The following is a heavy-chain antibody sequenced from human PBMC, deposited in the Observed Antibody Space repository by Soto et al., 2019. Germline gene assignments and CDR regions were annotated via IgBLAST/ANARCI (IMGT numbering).Heavy chain of an antibody. V-gene: IGHV3-33*01. CDR1: GFTFSSYG. CDR2: IWYDGSNK. J-gene: IGHJ4*02. CDR3: ARDTSYYFDY. Sequence: XVSLRLSCAASGFTFSSYGMHWVRQAPGKGLEWVAVIWYDGSNKYYADSVKGRFTISRDNSKNTLYLQMNSLRAEDTAVYYCARDTSYYFDYWGQGTLVTVSS. D-gene: IGHD3-16*01.